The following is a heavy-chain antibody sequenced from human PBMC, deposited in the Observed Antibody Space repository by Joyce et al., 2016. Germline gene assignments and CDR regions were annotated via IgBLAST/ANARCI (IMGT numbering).Heavy chain of an antibody. D-gene: IGHD2-2*03. Sequence: QVQLVQSGAEVKKPGASVKVSCKVSGYSLTQLPIHWVRQAPGKGLEWKRGIDPDDGREMYAQKFQGRVTMTEDTSTDTLYMELSSLRSEDTAVYYCARVSPLGYCTSTNCYALDIWGQGTMLTVSS. CDR1: GYSLTQLP. CDR2: IDPDDGRE. J-gene: IGHJ3*02. V-gene: IGHV1-24*01. CDR3: ARVSPLGYCTSTNCYALDI.